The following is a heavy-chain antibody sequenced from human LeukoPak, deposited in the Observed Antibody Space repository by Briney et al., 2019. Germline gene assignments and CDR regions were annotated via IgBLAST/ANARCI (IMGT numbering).Heavy chain of an antibody. J-gene: IGHJ6*03. D-gene: IGHD2-2*01. Sequence: PSQTLSLTFTVSGGSISSGGYYWSWIRQPPGKGLEWIGYIYHSGSTYYNPSLKSRVTISVDRSKNQFSLKLSSVTAADTAVYYCARDAEDGSSTSFELARGGYYYYYMDVWGKGTTVTVSS. CDR3: ARDAEDGSSTSFELARGGYYYYYMDV. V-gene: IGHV4-30-2*01. CDR2: IYHSGST. CDR1: GGSISSGGYY.